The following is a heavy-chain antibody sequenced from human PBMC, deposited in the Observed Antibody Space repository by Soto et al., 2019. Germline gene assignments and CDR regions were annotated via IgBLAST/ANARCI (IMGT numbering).Heavy chain of an antibody. V-gene: IGHV3-15*07. CDR2: IKSKTDGGTT. D-gene: IGHD3-22*01. Sequence: PGGSLRLSCAASGFTLSNAWINWVRQAPGKGLEWVGRIKSKTDGGTTDYAAPVKGRFAISRDDSNNMVYLQMNSLKIEDTAVYYCTTDSYSTIIIVRFDYWGHGTLVTVSS. CDR1: GFTLSNAW. J-gene: IGHJ4*01. CDR3: TTDSYSTIIIVRFDY.